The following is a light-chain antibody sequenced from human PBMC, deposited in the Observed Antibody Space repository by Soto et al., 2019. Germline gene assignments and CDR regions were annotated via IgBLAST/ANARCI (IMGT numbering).Light chain of an antibody. CDR3: QQYNSYSVT. V-gene: IGKV1-5*03. Sequence: DIQMTQSPSTLSASVGDRVTITCRASQSISMWLAWYQQKPGKAPKLLIYKASSLESGVPSRFSGSGPGTEFTLTISSLQPDDFATYYCQQYNSYSVTFGQGTKVDIK. CDR1: QSISMW. CDR2: KAS. J-gene: IGKJ1*01.